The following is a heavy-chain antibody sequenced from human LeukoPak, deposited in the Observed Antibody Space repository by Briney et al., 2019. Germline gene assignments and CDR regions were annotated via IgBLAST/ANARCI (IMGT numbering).Heavy chain of an antibody. CDR1: GGSISSTSYY. CDR2: INYSGRT. D-gene: IGHD3/OR15-3a*01. J-gene: IGHJ5*02. CDR3: GRRGAGLNWFDP. Sequence: KPSETLSLTCTVSGGSISSTSYYWGWIRQPPGQGLEWIGSINYSGRTFYNPSLKSRVTISVDTSKNQFSLNLPYVTAADTALYFCGRRGAGLNWFDPWGQGTLVTVSS. V-gene: IGHV4-39*01.